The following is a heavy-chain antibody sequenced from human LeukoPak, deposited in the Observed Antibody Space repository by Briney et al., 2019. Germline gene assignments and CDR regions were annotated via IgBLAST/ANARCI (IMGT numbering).Heavy chain of an antibody. CDR1: GFTFSSYG. D-gene: IGHD2-15*01. CDR3: ARGGPIYCSGDSCYPGDY. CDR2: IWYDGINK. V-gene: IGHV3-33*01. Sequence: GGSLRLSSAASGFTFSSYGMHWVREAPGKGLEWVAVIWYDGINKYYADSVKGRFTISRDNSKNTLYLQMNSLRAEDTAVYYCARGGPIYCSGDSCYPGDYWGQGTLVTVSS. J-gene: IGHJ4*02.